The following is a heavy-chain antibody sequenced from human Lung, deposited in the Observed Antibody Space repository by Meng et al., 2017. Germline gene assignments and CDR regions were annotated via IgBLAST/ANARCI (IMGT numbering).Heavy chain of an antibody. J-gene: IGHJ4*02. D-gene: IGHD4-17*01. CDR1: GFTFSTHW. CDR3: ARGGVTTDD. V-gene: IGHV3-74*01. Sequence: EGPLGGSGGGLVQPGGSLGLSWSASGFTFSTHWMHWVRQAPGKGLEWVSRITGDGSSTIYADSVQGRFTMSRDNAKNTLSLQMNSLRAEDTAVYYCARGGVTTDDWGQGTLVTVSS. CDR2: ITGDGSST.